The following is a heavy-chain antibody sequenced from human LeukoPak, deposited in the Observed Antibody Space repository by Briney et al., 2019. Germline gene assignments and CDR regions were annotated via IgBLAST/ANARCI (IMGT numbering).Heavy chain of an antibody. V-gene: IGHV4-39*01. CDR1: GGSISSSSYY. Sequence: SETLSLTCTVSGGSISSSSYYWGWIRQPTGKGLEWIGSIYYSGSTYYNPSLKSRVTISVDTSKNQFSLKLSSVTAADTAVYYCARQGRPPRSGMDVWGQGTTVTVSS. D-gene: IGHD3-10*01. J-gene: IGHJ6*02. CDR3: ARQGRPPRSGMDV. CDR2: IYYSGST.